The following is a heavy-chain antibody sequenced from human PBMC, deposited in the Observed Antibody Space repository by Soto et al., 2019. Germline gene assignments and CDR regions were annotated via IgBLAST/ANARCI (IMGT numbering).Heavy chain of an antibody. CDR2: IWHDGSNK. D-gene: IGHD1-1*01. CDR1: GFTFSSYT. J-gene: IGHJ6*02. CDR3: AREDWNDGHYCGMGV. Sequence: QVQVVESGGGVVQPGRSLRLSCAASGFTFSSYTMYWVRQAPGKGLEGVAVIWHDGSNKYYVDSVKGRFTISRDNSKNTLYLQMNSLRAEDTAVYYCAREDWNDGHYCGMGVWGQGTPVTVSS. V-gene: IGHV3-33*01.